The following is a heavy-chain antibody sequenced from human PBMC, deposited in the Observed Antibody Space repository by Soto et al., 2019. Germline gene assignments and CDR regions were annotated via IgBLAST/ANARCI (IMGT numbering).Heavy chain of an antibody. CDR2: ISPVFQTA. J-gene: IGHJ4*02. D-gene: IGHD3-22*01. CDR1: GGLFSSYP. Sequence: QEQLVQSGAEVKKPGASVKVSCKASGGLFSSYPISWVRQVPGQGLEWMGGISPVFQTAYYTQRFKGRVTITADESTNTAYMELSSLRSEDTAISYCARGGSGYTWFNEFWGQGTLVTVAS. CDR3: ARGGSGYTWFNEF. V-gene: IGHV1-69*01.